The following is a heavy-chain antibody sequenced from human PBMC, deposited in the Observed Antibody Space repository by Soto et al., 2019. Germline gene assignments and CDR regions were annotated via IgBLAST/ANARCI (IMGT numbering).Heavy chain of an antibody. CDR1: GVSISSTNYY. J-gene: IGHJ3*02. V-gene: IGHV4-39*01. CDR3: ASPTLGAFDI. Sequence: PSETLSLTCPVSGVSISSTNYYWGWIRQPPRKGLEWIGSIYYSGSTSYNSSLKSRVTISVDTSKNQFSLRLSSVTAADTAVYYCASPTLGAFDIWGQGTMVTVSS. D-gene: IGHD3-16*01. CDR2: IYYSGST.